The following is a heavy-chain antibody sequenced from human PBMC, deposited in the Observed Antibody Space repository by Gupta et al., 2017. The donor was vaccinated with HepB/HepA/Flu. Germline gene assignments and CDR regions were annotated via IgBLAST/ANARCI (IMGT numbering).Heavy chain of an antibody. Sequence: VQWVESGGDLVQPGGSLGHPCPASAFPSSVHYINGVRQSPGRGLEWVAIKNSGGSDKQYVDSVNGRFTISRDNAKNSVYLQMDSLRAEDTAVYYCASWGGNSHYWGQGTLVTVSS. CDR1: AFPSSVHY. D-gene: IGHD3-16*01. V-gene: IGHV3-7*01. CDR2: KNSGGSDK. J-gene: IGHJ4*02. CDR3: ASWGGNSHY.